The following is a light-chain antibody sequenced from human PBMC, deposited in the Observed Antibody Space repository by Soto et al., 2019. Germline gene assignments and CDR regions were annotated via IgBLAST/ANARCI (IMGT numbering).Light chain of an antibody. CDR3: QQYGSSPLT. CDR2: GAS. Sequence: EIVLTQSPGTLSSSPGERATLSCRASQSVSSNYLAWYQQKPGQAPRLLIYGASSRAAGIPDRFSGSGSGTDFTLTICRLEPEDFAVFFCQQYGSSPLTFGGGTKVDIK. J-gene: IGKJ4*01. CDR1: QSVSSNY. V-gene: IGKV3-20*01.